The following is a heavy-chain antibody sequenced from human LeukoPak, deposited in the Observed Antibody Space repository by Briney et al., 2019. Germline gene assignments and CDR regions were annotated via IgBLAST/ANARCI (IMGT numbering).Heavy chain of an antibody. CDR2: ISSSSSYI. J-gene: IGHJ6*03. D-gene: IGHD3-22*01. CDR3: ARGGSSGYYLNTYMDV. Sequence: PGGSLRLSCAASGFTFSSYSMNWVRQAPGKGLEWVSSISSSSSYIYYADSVKGRFTISRDNAKNSLYLQMNSLRAEDTAVYYCARGGSSGYYLNTYMDVWGKGTTVTVS. V-gene: IGHV3-21*01. CDR1: GFTFSSYS.